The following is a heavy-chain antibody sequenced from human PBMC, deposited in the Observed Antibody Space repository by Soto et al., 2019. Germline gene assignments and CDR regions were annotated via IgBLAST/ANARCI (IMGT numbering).Heavy chain of an antibody. CDR3: ATDNSSSWYSRYWYFDL. V-gene: IGHV3-48*02. J-gene: IGHJ2*01. CDR1: GFTFSSYS. D-gene: IGHD6-13*01. CDR2: ISSSSSTI. Sequence: GGSLRLSCAASGFTFSSYSMNWVRQAPGKGLEWVSYISSSSSTIYYADSVKGRFTISRDNAKNSLYLQMNSLRDEDTAVYYCATDNSSSWYSRYWYFDLWGRGTLVTVSS.